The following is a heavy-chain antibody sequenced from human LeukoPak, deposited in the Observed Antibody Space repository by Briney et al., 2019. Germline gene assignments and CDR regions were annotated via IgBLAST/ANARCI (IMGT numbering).Heavy chain of an antibody. V-gene: IGHV3-30*03. CDR2: VSCDGSDK. J-gene: IGHJ6*03. Sequence: GGSLRLSCAASGFTFSSYGMHWVRQAPGKGLEWVAAVSCDGSDKYYADSVKGRFTISRDNSKNTLDLQMNSLRDEDTAVYFCARLLATWDYYYMDVWGKGITVTVSS. CDR1: GFTFSSYG. CDR3: ARLLATWDYYYMDV. D-gene: IGHD3-3*02.